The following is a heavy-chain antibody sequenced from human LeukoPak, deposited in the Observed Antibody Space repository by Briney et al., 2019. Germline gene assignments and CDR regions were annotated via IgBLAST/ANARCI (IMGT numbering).Heavy chain of an antibody. CDR1: GGSISSGGYC. CDR2: IYYSGST. D-gene: IGHD2-21*02. J-gene: IGHJ5*02. CDR3: ARTYMTSARFDP. Sequence: SETLSLTCTVSGGSISSGGYCWSWIRQHPGKGVEWIGYIYYSGSTYYNPSLKSRVTISVDTSKNQFSLKLSSVTAADTAVYYCARTYMTSARFDPWGQGTLVTVSS. V-gene: IGHV4-31*03.